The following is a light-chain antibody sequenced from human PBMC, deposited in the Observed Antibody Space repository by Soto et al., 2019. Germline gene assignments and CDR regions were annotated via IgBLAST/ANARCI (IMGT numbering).Light chain of an antibody. CDR2: GAS. CDR1: QSVYSN. CDR3: QQYNSWPRT. V-gene: IGKV3-15*01. J-gene: IGKJ1*01. Sequence: EIVMTQSPATLSVSPGERATLSCRASQSVYSNLAWYQQKPGQAPRLLIYGASSRASRIPVRFSGSGSGTECTLTISSLQSEDFSVYYCQQYNSWPRTFGQGTKVEIK.